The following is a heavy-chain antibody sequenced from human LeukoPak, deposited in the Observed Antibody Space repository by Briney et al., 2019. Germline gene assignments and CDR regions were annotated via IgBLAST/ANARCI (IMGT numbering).Heavy chain of an antibody. V-gene: IGHV4-59*01. D-gene: IGHD1-26*01. CDR1: GGSISSYY. CDR2: IYYSGST. J-gene: IGHJ4*02. CDR3: ARDLGSIRYFDY. Sequence: SETLSLTCTVSGGSISSYYWSWIRQPPGKGLEWIGYIYYSGSTNYNPSLKSRVTISVDTSKNQFSLKLSSVTAADTAVYYCARDLGSIRYFDYWGQGTLVTVSS.